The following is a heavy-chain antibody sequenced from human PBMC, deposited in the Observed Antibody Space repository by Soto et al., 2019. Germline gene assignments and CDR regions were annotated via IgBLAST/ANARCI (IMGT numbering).Heavy chain of an antibody. CDR1: GGFFSGYY. Sequence: KTSETLSLTCAVYGGFFSGYYWSWIRQPPGKGLEWIGEINHSGSTNYNPSLKSRVTISVDTSKNQFSLKLSSVTAADTAVYYCVRESDTAMDYYYYYYGMDVWGQGTTVTVSS. CDR3: VRESDTAMDYYYYYYGMDV. V-gene: IGHV4-34*01. D-gene: IGHD5-18*01. J-gene: IGHJ6*02. CDR2: INHSGST.